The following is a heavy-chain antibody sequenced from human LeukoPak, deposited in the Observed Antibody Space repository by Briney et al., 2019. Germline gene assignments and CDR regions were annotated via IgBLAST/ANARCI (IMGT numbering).Heavy chain of an antibody. D-gene: IGHD3-3*01. CDR3: ATVRDYDFWSGYLLS. V-gene: IGHV1-18*01. J-gene: IGHJ4*02. CDR1: GYTFTSYG. Sequence: ASVKVSCKASGYTFTSYGISWVRQAPGQGLEWMGWISAYNGNTNYAQKFQGRVTMTEDTSTDTAYMELSSLRSEDTAVYYCATVRDYDFWSGYLLSWGQGTLVTVSS. CDR2: ISAYNGNT.